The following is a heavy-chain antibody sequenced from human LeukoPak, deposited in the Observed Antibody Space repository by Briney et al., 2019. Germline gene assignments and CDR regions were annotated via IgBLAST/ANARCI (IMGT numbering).Heavy chain of an antibody. CDR3: AKGVDILTGYYDY. D-gene: IGHD3-9*01. Sequence: SGGSLRLSCAASGFTFCSYGMHWVREAPGKGLEWVAFIRYDGSNKYYADSVKGRFTISRDNSKNTLYLQMNSLRAEDTAVYYCAKGVDILTGYYDYWGQGTLVTVSS. CDR1: GFTFCSYG. J-gene: IGHJ4*02. CDR2: IRYDGSNK. V-gene: IGHV3-30*02.